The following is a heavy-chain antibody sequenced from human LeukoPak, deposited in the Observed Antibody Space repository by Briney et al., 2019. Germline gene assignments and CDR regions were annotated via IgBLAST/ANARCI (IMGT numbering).Heavy chain of an antibody. Sequence: ASVKVSCKTSGGTFSGSAITWVRQAPGQGLEWMGRIIPVLNITRYTQKFQGRVTITADTSTSTVYMELSSLRSEETAVYYCARDQGLTAPPPYGLDVWGQGTTVTVSS. V-gene: IGHV1-69*04. D-gene: IGHD5-18*01. CDR1: GGTFSGSA. CDR2: IIPVLNIT. J-gene: IGHJ6*02. CDR3: ARDQGLTAPPPYGLDV.